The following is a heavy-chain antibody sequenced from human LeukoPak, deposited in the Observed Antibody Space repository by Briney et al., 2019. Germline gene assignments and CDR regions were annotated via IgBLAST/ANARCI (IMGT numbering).Heavy chain of an antibody. CDR2: IKEDGSEK. CDR1: GFTFSTYW. D-gene: IGHD2-21*02. CDR3: ARDRPWGDYYYYYYMDV. Sequence: GGSLRLSCAASGFTFSTYWMSWVRQAPGKGLEWVANIKEDGSEKYYVDSVKGRFTISRDNAKNSLYLQMNSLRAEDTAVYYCARDRPWGDYYYYYYMDVWGKGTTVTVSS. J-gene: IGHJ6*03. V-gene: IGHV3-7*01.